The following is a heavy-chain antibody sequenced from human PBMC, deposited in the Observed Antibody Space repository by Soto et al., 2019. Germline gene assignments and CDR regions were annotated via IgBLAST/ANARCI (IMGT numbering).Heavy chain of an antibody. V-gene: IGHV1-69*13. CDR3: ARGTYYYDSSGYHSFDY. Sequence: VASVKVSCKASGGTFSSYAISWVRQAPGQGLEWMGGIIPIFGTANYAQKFQGRVTITADESTSTAYMELSSLRSEDTAVYYCARGTYYYDSSGYHSFDYWGQGTLVTVSS. J-gene: IGHJ4*02. CDR2: IIPIFGTA. D-gene: IGHD3-22*01. CDR1: GGTFSSYA.